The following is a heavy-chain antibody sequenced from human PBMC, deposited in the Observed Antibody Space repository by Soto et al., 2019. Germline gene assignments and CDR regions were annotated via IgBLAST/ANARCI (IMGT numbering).Heavy chain of an antibody. CDR1: GYTFTGYY. D-gene: IGHD3-22*01. Sequence: ASVKSPCKASGYTFTGYYMHWVRQAPGQGLEWMGWINPNSGGTNYAQKFQGWVTMTRDTSISTAYMELSRLRSDDTAVYYCARESQYYYDSSGYYYNWFDPWGQGTLVTVSS. V-gene: IGHV1-2*04. J-gene: IGHJ5*02. CDR3: ARESQYYYDSSGYYYNWFDP. CDR2: INPNSGGT.